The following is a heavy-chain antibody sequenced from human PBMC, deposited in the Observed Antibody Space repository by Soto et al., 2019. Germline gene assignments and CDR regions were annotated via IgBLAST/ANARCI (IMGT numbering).Heavy chain of an antibody. J-gene: IGHJ6*02. CDR3: ARRSKYAVGVYGMDV. D-gene: IGHD2-2*01. Sequence: QMPGKGLEWMGIIYPGDSDTRYSPSFQGQVTISADQPISTHYLPGTCLQASEPGMYFYARRSKYAVGVYGMDVWGQGTTVTVSS. V-gene: IGHV5-51*04. CDR2: IYPGDSDT.